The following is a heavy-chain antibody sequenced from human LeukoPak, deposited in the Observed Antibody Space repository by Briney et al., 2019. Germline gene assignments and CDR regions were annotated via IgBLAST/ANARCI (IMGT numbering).Heavy chain of an antibody. D-gene: IGHD6-6*01. Sequence: PSETLSLTCTVSGGSISSYYWSWIRQPPGKGLEWIGYIYYSGSTNYNPFLKSRVTISVDTSKNQFSLKLSSVTAADTAVYYCAGVWGYGSSSLGFDPWGQGTMVTVSS. CDR1: GGSISSYY. J-gene: IGHJ5*02. CDR2: IYYSGST. V-gene: IGHV4-59*01. CDR3: AGVWGYGSSSLGFDP.